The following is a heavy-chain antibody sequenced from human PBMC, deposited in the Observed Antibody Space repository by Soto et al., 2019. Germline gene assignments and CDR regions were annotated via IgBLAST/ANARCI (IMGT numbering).Heavy chain of an antibody. CDR3: TVWGSGNDFGAA. D-gene: IGHD3-10*01. CDR1: GFTFSDHY. V-gene: IGHV3-72*01. J-gene: IGHJ4*02. CDR2: SKNKADSYTT. Sequence: EVPLVESGGGLVQPGGSLRLSCAASGFTFSDHYMDWVRQAPGKGLEWVGRSKNKADSYTTEYAASVKGRFTISRDGSTNSLFLQMNRLKTEDTAVYYCTVWGSGNDFGAAWGQGILVTVSS.